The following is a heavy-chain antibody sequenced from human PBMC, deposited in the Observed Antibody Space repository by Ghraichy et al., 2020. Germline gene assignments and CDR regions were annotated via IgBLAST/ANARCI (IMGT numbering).Heavy chain of an antibody. CDR1: GGSINSADYY. CDR3: ARDLGGHDAFDI. V-gene: IGHV4-30-4*01. J-gene: IGHJ3*02. Sequence: SETLSLTCTVSGGSINSADYYWTWIRQPPGKGLEWIGYIYYSGTTYYDPSLKSRLTISVDTSKNQFSLKLNSVTAADTAVYYCARDLGGHDAFDIWGQGTMVTVSS. CDR2: IYYSGTT.